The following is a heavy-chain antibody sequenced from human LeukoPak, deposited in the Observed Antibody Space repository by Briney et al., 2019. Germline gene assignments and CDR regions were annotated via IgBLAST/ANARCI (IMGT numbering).Heavy chain of an antibody. CDR1: GYTFTSYY. J-gene: IGHJ5*02. Sequence: ASVKVSCKASGYTFTSYYMHWVRQAPGQGLEWMGWINPNSGGTNYAQKFQGRVTMTRDPSISTAYMELSRLRSDDTAVYYCARITGIAAAGSQDHWFDPWGQGTLVSVSS. V-gene: IGHV1-2*02. CDR3: ARITGIAAAGSQDHWFDP. D-gene: IGHD6-13*01. CDR2: INPNSGGT.